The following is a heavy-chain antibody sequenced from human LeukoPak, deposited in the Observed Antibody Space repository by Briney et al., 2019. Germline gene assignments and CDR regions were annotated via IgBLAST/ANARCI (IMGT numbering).Heavy chain of an antibody. V-gene: IGHV4-34*01. Sequence: NTSETLSLTCAVYGGSFSGYYWSWIRQPPGKGLEWIGEIYHSGSTNYNPSLKSRVTISVDTSKNQFSLKLSSVTAADTAVYYCARDDYWGQGTLVTVSS. CDR2: IYHSGST. CDR3: ARDDY. CDR1: GGSFSGYY. J-gene: IGHJ4*02.